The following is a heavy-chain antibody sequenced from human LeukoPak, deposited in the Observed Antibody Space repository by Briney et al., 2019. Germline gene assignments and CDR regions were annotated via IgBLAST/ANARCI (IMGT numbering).Heavy chain of an antibody. D-gene: IGHD6-13*01. CDR3: ARELSSSWYAIGVGY. CDR2: IIPIFGTA. CDR1: GGTFSSYA. Sequence: SVKVSCKASGGTFSSYAISWVRQAPGQGLEWMGGIIPIFGTANYAQKFQGRVTMTRDTSISTAYMELSRLRSDDTAVYYCARELSSSWYAIGVGYWGQGTLVTVSS. J-gene: IGHJ4*02. V-gene: IGHV1-69*05.